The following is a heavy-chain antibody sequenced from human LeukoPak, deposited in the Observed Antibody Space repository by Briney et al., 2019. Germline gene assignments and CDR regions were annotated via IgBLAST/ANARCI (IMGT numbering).Heavy chain of an antibody. CDR2: ISYDGSNK. CDR3: AKCQVFSASDCSSEY. V-gene: IGHV3-30-3*02. CDR1: GFTFSSYA. J-gene: IGHJ4*02. D-gene: IGHD5-12*01. Sequence: PGRSLRLSCAASGFTFSSYAMHWVRQAPGKGLEWVAVISYDGSNKYYADSVKGRFTISRDNSKNTVYLQMNSLRVEDTAVYYCAKCQVFSASDCSSEYWGQGTLVTVSS.